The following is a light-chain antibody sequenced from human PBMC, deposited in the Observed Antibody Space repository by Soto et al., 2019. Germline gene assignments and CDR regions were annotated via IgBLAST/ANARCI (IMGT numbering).Light chain of an antibody. CDR1: SSDVGGYNY. Sequence: QSALTQPASVSGSPGQSITISCTGTSSDVGGYNYVSWYQQHPGKAPKLMIYDVSNRPSGVSNRSSGSKSGNTASLTISGLQAEDEADYYCSSYTSSSTPGYVFGTGTKLTVL. CDR2: DVS. CDR3: SSYTSSSTPGYV. V-gene: IGLV2-14*03. J-gene: IGLJ1*01.